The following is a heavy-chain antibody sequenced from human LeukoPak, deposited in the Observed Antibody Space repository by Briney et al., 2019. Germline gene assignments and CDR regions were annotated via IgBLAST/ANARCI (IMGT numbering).Heavy chain of an antibody. V-gene: IGHV4-38-2*01. CDR1: GYSISSGYY. Sequence: PSETLSRTCAVSGYSISSGYYWGWIRQPPGKGLEWIGSIYHSGSTYYNPSLKSRVTISVDTSKNQFSLKLSSVTAADTAVYYCARLYCSRTSCYRNDAFDIWGQGTMVTVSS. CDR3: ARLYCSRTSCYRNDAFDI. J-gene: IGHJ3*02. D-gene: IGHD2-2*01. CDR2: IYHSGST.